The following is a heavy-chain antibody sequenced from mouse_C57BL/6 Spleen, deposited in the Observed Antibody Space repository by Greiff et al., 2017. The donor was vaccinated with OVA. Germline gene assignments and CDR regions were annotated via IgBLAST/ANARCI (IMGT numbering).Heavy chain of an antibody. Sequence: EVQLKESGPGLVKPSQSLSLTCSVTGYSITSGYYWNWIRQFPGNKLEWMGYISYDGSNNYNPSLKNRISITRDTSKNQFFLKLNSVTTEDTATYYCAREGFHYYGSSYAMDDWGQGTSVTVSS. CDR2: ISYDGSN. J-gene: IGHJ4*01. CDR1: GYSITSGYY. CDR3: AREGFHYYGSSYAMDD. D-gene: IGHD1-1*01. V-gene: IGHV3-6*01.